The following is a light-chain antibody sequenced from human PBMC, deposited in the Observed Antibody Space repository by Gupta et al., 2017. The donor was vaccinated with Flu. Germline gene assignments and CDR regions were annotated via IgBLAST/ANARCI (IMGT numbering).Light chain of an antibody. CDR1: SSNIGSNY. CDR3: AAWDDSRSGFYV. Sequence: QSVLTQPPSASGPPGQRVTISRSGSSSNIGSNYVYWYQQLPGTAPKLLIYRNNQRPSGGPDRFSGSKSGTSASLAISGLRSEEEADYYCAAWDDSRSGFYVFGTGTKVTVL. J-gene: IGLJ1*01. V-gene: IGLV1-47*01. CDR2: RNN.